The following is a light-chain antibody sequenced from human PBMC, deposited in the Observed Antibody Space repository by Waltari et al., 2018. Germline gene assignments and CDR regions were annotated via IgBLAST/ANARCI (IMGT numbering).Light chain of an antibody. CDR3: SSYTSSGTPYV. V-gene: IGLV2-14*03. J-gene: IGLJ1*01. CDR2: DVT. CDR1: SSDVGGHNY. Sequence: QSALTQPASVSGSPGQSITISCTGTSSDVGGHNYVSWYQQHPGKAPKLIIYDVTDRPSGFSNRFSGSNFCNTASLTISVLQAEDEADYYCSSYTSSGTPYVFGTGTSVTVL.